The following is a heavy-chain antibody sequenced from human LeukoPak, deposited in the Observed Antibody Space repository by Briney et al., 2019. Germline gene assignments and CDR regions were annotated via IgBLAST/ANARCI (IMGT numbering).Heavy chain of an antibody. CDR3: SRLVIPGDRDSGWYFDL. J-gene: IGHJ2*01. Sequence: GGSLRLSCAASGFTFSGSAMHWVRQPTGKGLEWVGRIRDKTKSYATAYAASVKGRFTISRDDSKNTAYLQMNSLKTEDTAVYYCSRLVIPGDRDSGWYFDLWGRGTLVTVSS. D-gene: IGHD1-26*01. CDR2: IRDKTKSYAT. V-gene: IGHV3-73*01. CDR1: GFTFSGSA.